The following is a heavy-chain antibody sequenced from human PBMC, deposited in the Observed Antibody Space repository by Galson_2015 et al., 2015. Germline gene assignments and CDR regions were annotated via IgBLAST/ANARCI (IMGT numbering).Heavy chain of an antibody. CDR2: IRSTAYGGTT. CDR1: GFTFGDYA. D-gene: IGHD2-2*01. CDR3: TRGSIVVVPDRTYYYYGMDV. V-gene: IGHV3-49*03. J-gene: IGHJ6*01. Sequence: SLRLSCAASGFTFGDYAMSWFRQAPGKGLEWVGFIRSTAYGGTTEYAASVKGRFTISRDDSKSIAYLKMNSLKTEDTAVYYCTRGSIVVVPDRTYYYYGMDVWGQGTTVTVSS.